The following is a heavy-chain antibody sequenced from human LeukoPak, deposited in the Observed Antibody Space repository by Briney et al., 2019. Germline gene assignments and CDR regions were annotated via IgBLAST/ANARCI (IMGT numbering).Heavy chain of an antibody. CDR3: TRVRQIRKGIAAAAGVDYYYYMDV. J-gene: IGHJ6*03. D-gene: IGHD6-13*01. Sequence: GGSLRLSCTASGFTFGDYAMSWFRQAPGKGLEWVGFIRSKAYGGTTEYAASVKGRFTISRDDSKSIAYLQMNSLKTEDTAVYYCTRVRQIRKGIAAAAGVDYYYYMDVWGKGTTVTVSS. CDR2: IRSKAYGGTT. CDR1: GFTFGDYA. V-gene: IGHV3-49*03.